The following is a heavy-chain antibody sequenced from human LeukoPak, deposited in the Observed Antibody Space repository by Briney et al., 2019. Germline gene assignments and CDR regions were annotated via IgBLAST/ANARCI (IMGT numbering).Heavy chain of an antibody. CDR2: IVVGSGNT. J-gene: IGHJ4*02. CDR1: GFTFTSSA. D-gene: IGHD4-17*01. Sequence: PGGSLRLSCAASGFTFTSSAMQWVRQARGQRLEWIGWIVVGSGNTNYAQKFQERVTITRDMSTSTAYMELSSLRSEDTAVYYCAAGDYGDYGDKYFDYWGQGTLVTVSS. CDR3: AAGDYGDYGDKYFDY. V-gene: IGHV1-58*02.